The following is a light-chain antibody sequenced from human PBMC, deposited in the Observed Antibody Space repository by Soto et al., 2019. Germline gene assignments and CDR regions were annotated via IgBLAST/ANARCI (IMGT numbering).Light chain of an antibody. J-gene: IGKJ4*01. V-gene: IGKV3-20*01. CDR2: GAS. Sequence: EIVLTQSPGTLSLSPGERATLSCRAIQSVSTSYLAWYQQKPGQAPRLPIYGASSRATGIPDRFSGSVSGADFTLTIIGLEPEDLAVYYCQQYGSVPLTFGGGTKVEIK. CDR1: QSVSTSY. CDR3: QQYGSVPLT.